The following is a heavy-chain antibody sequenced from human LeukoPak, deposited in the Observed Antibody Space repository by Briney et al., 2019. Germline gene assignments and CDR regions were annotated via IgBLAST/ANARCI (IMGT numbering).Heavy chain of an antibody. CDR1: GGSISSSSYY. CDR2: IYYSGST. V-gene: IGHV4-39*01. D-gene: IGHD2/OR15-2a*01. Sequence: SETLSLTCTVSGGSISSSSYYWGWIRQPPGKGLEWIGSIYYSGSTYYNPSLKSRVTISVDTSKNQFSLKLNSVTPADTAVYYCARYSMARNWFDPWGQGTLVTVSS. CDR3: ARYSMARNWFDP. J-gene: IGHJ5*02.